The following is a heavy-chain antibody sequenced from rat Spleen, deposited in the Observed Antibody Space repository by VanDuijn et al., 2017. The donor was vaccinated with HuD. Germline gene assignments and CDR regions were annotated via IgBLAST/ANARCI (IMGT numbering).Heavy chain of an antibody. J-gene: IGHJ4*01. CDR3: ARTNNPYYYVMDA. CDR1: GSSITSGYR. V-gene: IGHV3-3*01. Sequence: EVQLQESGPGLVKPSQSLSLTCSVTGSSITSGYRWNWFRKFPGNKLDWMGYINSAGSTNYNPSLKSRFSITRDTSKNQFFLQVNSITTEDTATYYCARTNNPYYYVMDAWGQGASVTVSS. CDR2: INSAGST. D-gene: IGHD3-4*01.